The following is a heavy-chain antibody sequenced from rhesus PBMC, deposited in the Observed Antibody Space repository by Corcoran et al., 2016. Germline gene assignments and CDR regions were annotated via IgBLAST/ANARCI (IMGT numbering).Heavy chain of an antibody. Sequence: VQLQESGPGLVKPSETLSLTCAVSGGSISSNSWSWIRQSPGKGLDWVSAINSGGGSTNNADSVKGRFTITRDNSKNTLSLQMNSLRAEVTAVYYCARVDCSGTYCYKDSWGQGVLVTVSS. CDR3: ARVDCSGTYCYKDS. CDR1: GGSISSNS. J-gene: IGHJ4*01. V-gene: IGHV3S42*01. CDR2: INSGGGST. D-gene: IGHD2-27*01.